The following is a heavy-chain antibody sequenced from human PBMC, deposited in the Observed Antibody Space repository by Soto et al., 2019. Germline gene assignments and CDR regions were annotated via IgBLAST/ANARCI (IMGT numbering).Heavy chain of an antibody. CDR3: AKVQGRYGDYVDWYFDL. D-gene: IGHD4-17*01. J-gene: IGHJ2*01. Sequence: GGSLRLSCAASGFTFSSYAMSWVRQAPGKGLEWVSAISGSGGSTYYADSVKGRFTISRDNSKNTLYLQMNSLRAEDTAVYYCAKVQGRYGDYVDWYFDLWGRGTLVTVSS. CDR1: GFTFSSYA. V-gene: IGHV3-23*01. CDR2: ISGSGGST.